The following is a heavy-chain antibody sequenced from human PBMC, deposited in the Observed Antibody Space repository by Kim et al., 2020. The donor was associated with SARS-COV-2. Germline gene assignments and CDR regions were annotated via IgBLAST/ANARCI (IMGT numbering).Heavy chain of an antibody. Sequence: KGRFTISRDNSKNTLYLQMNSLRAEDTAVYYCAKLYCSSTSCRPYYFDYWGQGTLVTVSS. V-gene: IGHV3-23*01. J-gene: IGHJ4*02. D-gene: IGHD2-2*01. CDR3: AKLYCSSTSCRPYYFDY.